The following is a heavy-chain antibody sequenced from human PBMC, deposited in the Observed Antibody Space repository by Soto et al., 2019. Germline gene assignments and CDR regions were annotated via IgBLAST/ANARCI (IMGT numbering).Heavy chain of an antibody. CDR3: TRGPYCDTSSCFLPNYYFAMDV. CDR1: GFTFDDYG. V-gene: IGHV3-9*01. CDR2: ITWNSATI. D-gene: IGHD2-2*01. Sequence: EEQVVESGGGLVQPGGSLRLSCAASGFTFDDYGMHWVRQGPGKGLEWVSGITWNSATIGYAASVKGRFTISRDNAKNSLYLQMSSLTTEDTAVYYCTRGPYCDTSSCFLPNYYFAMDVWGRGTTVTVSS. J-gene: IGHJ6*02.